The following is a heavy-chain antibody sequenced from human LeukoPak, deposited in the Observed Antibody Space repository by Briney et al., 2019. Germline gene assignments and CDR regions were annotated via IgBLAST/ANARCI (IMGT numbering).Heavy chain of an antibody. D-gene: IGHD3/OR15-3a*01. J-gene: IGHJ5*02. Sequence: GALRLSFVASAFDFSRNYMSWVRPAPGKGRGWGSVIYDDDRTYYADSVKGRFTISRDNSKNTVYLQMNSLRVEDTALYYCAATTAGLFNWFDPWGQGTLVTVSS. CDR1: AFDFSRNY. V-gene: IGHV3-66*02. CDR2: IYDDDRT. CDR3: AATTAGLFNWFDP.